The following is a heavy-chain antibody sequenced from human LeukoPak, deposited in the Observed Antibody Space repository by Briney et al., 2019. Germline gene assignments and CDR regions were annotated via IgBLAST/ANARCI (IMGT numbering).Heavy chain of an antibody. V-gene: IGHV4-4*07. CDR2: IYTSGST. CDR1: GGSISSYY. CDR3: AREVRYCSSTSCYSGDYYYYYMDV. J-gene: IGHJ6*03. D-gene: IGHD2-2*01. Sequence: SETLSLTCTVSGGSISSYYWSWIRQPAGKGLEWIGRIYTSGSTNYNPSLMSRVTMSVDTSKNQFSLKLSSVTAADTAVYYCAREVRYCSSTSCYSGDYYYYYMDVWGKGTTVTVSS.